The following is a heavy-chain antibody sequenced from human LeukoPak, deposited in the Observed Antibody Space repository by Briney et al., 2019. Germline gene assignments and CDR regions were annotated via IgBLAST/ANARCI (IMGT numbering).Heavy chain of an antibody. J-gene: IGHJ4*02. CDR1: GFTFRDYT. V-gene: IGHV3-21*01. CDR2: INKGGSFI. D-gene: IGHD1-1*01. Sequence: GGSLRLSCAASGFTFRDYTMNRVRQAPGKGLEWVSAINKGGSFIKYADSVKGRFIVSRDNAKNLLFLQMNSLRVEDTALYFCARRVLVLVEPGTNTMNNWGRETRFTFS. CDR3: ARRVLVLVEPGTNTMNN.